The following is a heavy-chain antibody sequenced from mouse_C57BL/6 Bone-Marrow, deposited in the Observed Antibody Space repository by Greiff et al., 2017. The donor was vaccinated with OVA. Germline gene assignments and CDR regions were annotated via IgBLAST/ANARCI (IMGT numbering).Heavy chain of an antibody. CDR3: ARENGNFFAY. CDR2: IYPGDGDT. CDR1: GYAFSSSW. V-gene: IGHV1-82*01. J-gene: IGHJ3*01. D-gene: IGHD2-1*01. Sequence: QVQLQQSGPELVKPGASVKISCKASGYAFSSSWMNWVKQRPGKGLEWIGRIYPGDGDTNYNGKFKGKATLTADKSSSTAYMQLSSLTSEDSAVFLCARENGNFFAYRGQGTLVTVSA.